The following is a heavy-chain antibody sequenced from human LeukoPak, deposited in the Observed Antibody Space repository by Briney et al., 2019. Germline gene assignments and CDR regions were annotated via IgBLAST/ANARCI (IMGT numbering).Heavy chain of an antibody. CDR1: GYTLTELS. V-gene: IGHV1-2*06. Sequence: ASVKVSCKVSGYTLTELSMHWVRQAPGQGLEWMGRINPNSGGTNYAQKFQGRVTMTRDTSISTAYMELSRLRSDDTAVYYCARVPVGVAMVTDYGMDVWGQGTTVTVSS. CDR2: INPNSGGT. D-gene: IGHD5-18*01. CDR3: ARVPVGVAMVTDYGMDV. J-gene: IGHJ6*02.